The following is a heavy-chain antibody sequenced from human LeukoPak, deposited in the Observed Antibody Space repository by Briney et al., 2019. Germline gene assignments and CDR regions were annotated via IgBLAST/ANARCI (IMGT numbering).Heavy chain of an antibody. CDR3: EGDPGH. Sequence: PGGSLRLSCAASGFTLSNYWMRWVRQAPGKGLEWVANINRDGSGKYYVDSLKGRFTISRDNPKNSLYLEMNSLRAEDTAVYYCEGDPGHRGQGTLVTVSS. CDR1: GFTLSNYW. CDR2: INRDGSGK. J-gene: IGHJ4*02. D-gene: IGHD2-21*01. V-gene: IGHV3-7*01.